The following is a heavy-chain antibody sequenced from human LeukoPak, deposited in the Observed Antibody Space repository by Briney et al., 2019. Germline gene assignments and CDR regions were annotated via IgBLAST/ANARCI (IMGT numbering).Heavy chain of an antibody. CDR1: GFTFSSYG. Sequence: PGGSLRLSCAASGFTFSSYGMHWVRQAPGKGLEWVAVIWYDGSNKYYADSVKGRFTISRDNSKNTLYLQMNSLRAEDTALYYCVKSSRVVVIANHYYYYAMDVWGQGTTVTVSS. J-gene: IGHJ6*02. CDR3: VKSSRVVVIANHYYYYAMDV. D-gene: IGHD3-22*01. CDR2: IWYDGSNK. V-gene: IGHV3-33*06.